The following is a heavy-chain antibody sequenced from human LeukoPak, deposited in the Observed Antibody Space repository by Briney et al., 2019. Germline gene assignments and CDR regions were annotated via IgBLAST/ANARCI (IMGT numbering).Heavy chain of an antibody. V-gene: IGHV3-48*02. CDR3: APFSDY. D-gene: IGHD3-16*01. CDR1: GFTFRTYS. CDR2: ISSSSGTI. Sequence: TGGSLRLSCAASGFTFRTYSMNWVRQAPGKGLEWISYISSSSGTIYYADSVKGRFTISRDNAKNSLYLQMNSLRDEDTAVYYCAPFSDYWGRGTLVTVSS. J-gene: IGHJ4*02.